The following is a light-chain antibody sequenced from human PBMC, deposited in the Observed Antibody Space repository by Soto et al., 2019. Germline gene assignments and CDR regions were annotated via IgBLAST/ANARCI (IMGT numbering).Light chain of an antibody. V-gene: IGLV8-61*01. CDR3: VLYMGSGISV. J-gene: IGLJ3*02. CDR1: SGSVSTSYY. CDR2: STN. Sequence: QTVVTQEPSFSVSPGGTVTLTCGLRSGSVSTSYYPSWYQQTPGQAPRTLIYSTNIRSSGVPDRFSGSILGNEAALTITGAQADDESDYYCVLYMGSGISVFGGGTKLTVL.